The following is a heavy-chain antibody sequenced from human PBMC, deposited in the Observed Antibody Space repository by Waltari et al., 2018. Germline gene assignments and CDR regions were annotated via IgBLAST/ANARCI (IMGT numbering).Heavy chain of an antibody. CDR3: ARGPQRWLQSPTGDYMDV. V-gene: IGHV1-2*02. J-gene: IGHJ6*03. CDR1: GYTFTGYY. CDR2: INPNSGGT. Sequence: QVQLVQSGAEVKKPGASVKVSCKASGYTFTGYYMHWVRQAPGQGLEWMGWINPNSGGTNDAQKFQGRVTMTRDTSISTAYMELSRLRSDDTAVYYCARGPQRWLQSPTGDYMDVWGKGTTVTISS. D-gene: IGHD5-12*01.